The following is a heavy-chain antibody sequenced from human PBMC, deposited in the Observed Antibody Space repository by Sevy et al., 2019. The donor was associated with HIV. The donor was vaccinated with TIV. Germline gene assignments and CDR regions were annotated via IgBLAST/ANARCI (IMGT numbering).Heavy chain of an antibody. J-gene: IGHJ3*02. D-gene: IGHD6-19*01. CDR3: AKVNTSGWSSDDAFDI. V-gene: IGHV3-23*01. Sequence: GGSLRLSCVISGFSLSTYAMSWVRQAPGKGLEWVSSMSSSGGSRYYVDSVKGRFTISRDISKNTLYLQMNTLRVDDTAIYYCAKVNTSGWSSDDAFDIWGQGTMVTVSS. CDR1: GFSLSTYA. CDR2: MSSSGGSR.